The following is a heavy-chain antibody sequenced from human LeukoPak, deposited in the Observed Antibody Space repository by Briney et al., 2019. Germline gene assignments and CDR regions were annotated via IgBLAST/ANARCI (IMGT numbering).Heavy chain of an antibody. D-gene: IGHD6-13*01. CDR1: GFTFGIYS. J-gene: IGHJ4*02. CDR3: AKDRQVAAAAKGRDLFDY. V-gene: IGHV3-21*04. Sequence: KSGGSLRLSCTGSGFTFGIYSMNWVRHAPGKGLEWVSYIGHTGSVTDYADSVKGRFTVSRDNAKNSLYLQMNSLRAEDTAVYYCAKDRQVAAAAKGRDLFDYWGQGTLVTVSS. CDR2: IGHTGSVT.